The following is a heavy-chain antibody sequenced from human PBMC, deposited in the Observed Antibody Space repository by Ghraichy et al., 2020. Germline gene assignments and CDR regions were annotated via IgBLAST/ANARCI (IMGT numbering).Heavy chain of an antibody. V-gene: IGHV3-11*01. CDR3: ARGQSSYSYGFPIDY. D-gene: IGHD5-18*01. CDR1: GFTFSDHY. J-gene: IGHJ4*02. Sequence: SCVASGFTFSDHYISWIRQAPGKGLEWVSYISSSGNTMYVDSVKGRFTISRDNAKSSLYLQMNSLRAEDTAVYYCARGQSSYSYGFPIDYWGQGTLVTVSS. CDR2: ISSSGNTM.